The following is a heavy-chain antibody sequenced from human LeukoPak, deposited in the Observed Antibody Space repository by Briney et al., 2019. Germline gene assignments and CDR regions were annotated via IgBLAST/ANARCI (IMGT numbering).Heavy chain of an antibody. CDR2: IWYDGSNK. D-gene: IGHD5-18*01. V-gene: IGHV3-33*06. CDR3: AKDLDTATEIDY. CDR1: GLPFSSYG. J-gene: IGHJ4*02. Sequence: GKSLTLSCAASGLPFSSYGMHWVRQPPGKGLEWVADIWYDGSNKYYADSEKGRFNIFRDNSKNTLYLQMNSLRAEDTAVYYCAKDLDTATEIDYWGQGTLVTVSS.